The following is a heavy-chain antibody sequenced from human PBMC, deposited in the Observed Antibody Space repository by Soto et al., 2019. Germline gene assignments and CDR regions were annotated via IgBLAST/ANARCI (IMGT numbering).Heavy chain of an antibody. CDR3: ARDAVVVPSALYYFDY. CDR1: GYSFTSYY. Sequence: XSVKVSCKASGYSFTSYYMHWVRQAPGQGLEWMGIINPSGYGTSYAQKFQGRVTMTRDTSTTTFYMDLSSLRSEDTAVYFCARDAVVVPSALYYFDYWGQGTLVTVSS. J-gene: IGHJ4*02. V-gene: IGHV1-46*01. D-gene: IGHD2-2*01. CDR2: INPSGYGT.